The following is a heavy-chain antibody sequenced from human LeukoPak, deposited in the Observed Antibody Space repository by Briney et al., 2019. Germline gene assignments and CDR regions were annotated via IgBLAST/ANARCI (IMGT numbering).Heavy chain of an antibody. CDR3: AKDKVGYYGSGTYYYGMDV. Sequence: PGGSLRLSCVGSGFTFRSHAMSWVRQAPEKGLEFVSGIYENGGTTYYADSVKGRFSISRDNSKNTLYLQMNSLGAEDTAVYYCAKDKVGYYGSGTYYYGMDVWGQGTTVTVSS. J-gene: IGHJ6*02. D-gene: IGHD3-10*01. CDR2: IYENGGTT. CDR1: GFTFRSHA. V-gene: IGHV3-23*01.